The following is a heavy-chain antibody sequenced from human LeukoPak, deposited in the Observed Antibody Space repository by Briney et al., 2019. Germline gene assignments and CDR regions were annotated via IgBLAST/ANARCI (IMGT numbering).Heavy chain of an antibody. Sequence: SETLSLTCTVSGGSISSYYWSWIRQPPGKGLEWIGYIYYSGSTNYNPSLKGRVTISVDTSKNQFSLKLSSVTAADTAVYYCARFQDYYDSALDYWGQGTLVTVSS. CDR3: ARFQDYYDSALDY. CDR2: IYYSGST. CDR1: GGSISSYY. J-gene: IGHJ4*02. D-gene: IGHD3-22*01. V-gene: IGHV4-59*01.